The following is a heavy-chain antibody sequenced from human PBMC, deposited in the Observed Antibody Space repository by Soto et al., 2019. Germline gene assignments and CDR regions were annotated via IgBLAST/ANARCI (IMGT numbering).Heavy chain of an antibody. CDR3: AKDWGVYDGSGYFSDYFDY. CDR2: ISSSGGYI. V-gene: IGHV3-21*01. Sequence: GGSLRLSCAASGFTLSRYGMNWVRQAPGQGLEWVSSISSSGGYIYYADSVKGRFTISRDNAKNSLYLQMNSLRAEDTAVYYCAKDWGVYDGSGYFSDYFDYWGQGTLVTVSS. CDR1: GFTLSRYG. J-gene: IGHJ4*02. D-gene: IGHD3-22*01.